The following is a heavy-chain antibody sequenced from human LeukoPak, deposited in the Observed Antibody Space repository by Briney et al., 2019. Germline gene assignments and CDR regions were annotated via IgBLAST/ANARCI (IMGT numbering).Heavy chain of an antibody. CDR3: ARSPEAGGY. D-gene: IGHD6-19*01. J-gene: IGHJ4*02. V-gene: IGHV3-66*01. Sequence: GGSLRLSCAASGFTVSSNFMTWVRQAPGKGLEWVSIIYSGGSKYYADSVKGRFTISRDKPKNTVSLQMNSLRAEDTAVYYCARSPEAGGYWGQGTLVTVSS. CDR2: IYSGGSK. CDR1: GFTVSSNF.